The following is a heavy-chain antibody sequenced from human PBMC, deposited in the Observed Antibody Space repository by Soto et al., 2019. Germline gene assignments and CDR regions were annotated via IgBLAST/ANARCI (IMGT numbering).Heavy chain of an antibody. Sequence: PGGSLRLSCVASGFTFSNYEMHWVRQTTGEGLEWVSAIATTGHTFYSDSVKGRFTISRENAKNSLDLQMNSLRAGDTAVYYCAREGSSRGKDAFDIWGQGTMVTVSS. V-gene: IGHV3-13*01. CDR3: AREGSSRGKDAFDI. CDR2: IATTGHT. CDR1: GFTFSNYE. D-gene: IGHD3-10*01. J-gene: IGHJ3*02.